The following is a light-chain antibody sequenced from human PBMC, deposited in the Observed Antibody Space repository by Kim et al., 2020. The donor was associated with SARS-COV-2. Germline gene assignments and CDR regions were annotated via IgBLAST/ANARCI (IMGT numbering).Light chain of an antibody. V-gene: IGLV2-23*02. Sequence: QSALTQPASVSGSPGQSITISCTGTSSDVGNYNLVSWYQQHPVKAPKLKIYEVTKRPSGVSNRFSGSKSGNTASLTISGLQAEDEADYYCCSYAGSSTSVFGTGTKVTVL. CDR2: EVT. J-gene: IGLJ1*01. CDR1: SSDVGNYNL. CDR3: CSYAGSSTSV.